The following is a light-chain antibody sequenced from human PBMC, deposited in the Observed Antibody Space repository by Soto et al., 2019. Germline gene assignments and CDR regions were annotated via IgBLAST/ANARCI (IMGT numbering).Light chain of an antibody. CDR2: GAS. CDR1: QSVSSN. Sequence: EILITQSPATLSVSPGERATLSCRASQSVSSNLAWYQLTPGQPPRTLIYGASTRATGIPARFSGSGSGTEFTLTISSLQSEDFETYYCQQFGYSPRTFGQGTKVDI. V-gene: IGKV3-15*01. CDR3: QQFGYSPRT. J-gene: IGKJ1*01.